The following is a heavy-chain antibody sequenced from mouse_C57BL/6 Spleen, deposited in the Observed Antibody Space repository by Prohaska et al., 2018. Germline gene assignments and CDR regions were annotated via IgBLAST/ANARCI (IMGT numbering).Heavy chain of an antibody. J-gene: IGHJ4*01. D-gene: IGHD2-4*01. CDR1: VYTFIIYC. CDR3: ARVDYDTYYAMDY. Sequence: QVQLQQPEAELLRPGSSVTLSCKSSVYTFIIYCIYLVHQRLVHGLEWIGNIYPSDSETHYNQKFKDKATLNEDKSSITAYMQLSSLTSEDSAVYYCARVDYDTYYAMDYWGQGTSVTVSS. V-gene: IGHV1-61*01. CDR2: IYPSDSET.